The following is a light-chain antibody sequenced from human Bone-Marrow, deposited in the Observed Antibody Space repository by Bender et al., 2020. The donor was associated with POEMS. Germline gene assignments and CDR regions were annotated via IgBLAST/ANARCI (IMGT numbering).Light chain of an antibody. CDR2: EVT. Sequence: QSVLTQPASVSGSPGQSITISCTGTSSDVGFYNLVSWYQQHPGKAPKLMIYEVTRRPSGLSNRFSGSKSGNTASLAITGLQAEDEGDYYCQSYDNSLGGWVFGGGTKLTVL. CDR3: QSYDNSLGGWV. CDR1: SSDVGFYNL. V-gene: IGLV2-14*02. J-gene: IGLJ3*02.